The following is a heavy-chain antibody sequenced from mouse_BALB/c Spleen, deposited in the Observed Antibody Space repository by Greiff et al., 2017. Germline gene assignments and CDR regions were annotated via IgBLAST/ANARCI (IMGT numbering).Heavy chain of an antibody. CDR3: AREGMITTGAMDY. CDR1: GYSFTGYY. V-gene: IGHV1-31*01. D-gene: IGHD2-4*01. Sequence: VQLQQSGPELVKPGASVKISCKASGYSFTGYYMHWVKQSHVKSLEWIGRINPYNGATSYNQNFKDKASLTVDKSSSTAYMELHSLTSEDSAVYYCAREGMITTGAMDYWGQGTSVTVSS. CDR2: INPYNGAT. J-gene: IGHJ4*01.